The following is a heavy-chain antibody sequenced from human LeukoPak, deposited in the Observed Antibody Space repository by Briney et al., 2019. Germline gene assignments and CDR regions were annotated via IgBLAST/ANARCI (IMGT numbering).Heavy chain of an antibody. CDR3: ARCDYSNYYYYYGMDV. V-gene: IGHV4-34*01. Sequence: PSETLSLTCAVYGVSFSGYYWSWIRQPPGKGLEWIGEINHSGSTNYNPSLKSRVTISVDTSKNQFSLKLSSVTAADTAVYYCARCDYSNYYYYYGMDVWGQGTTVTVSS. J-gene: IGHJ6*02. CDR1: GVSFSGYY. D-gene: IGHD4-11*01. CDR2: INHSGST.